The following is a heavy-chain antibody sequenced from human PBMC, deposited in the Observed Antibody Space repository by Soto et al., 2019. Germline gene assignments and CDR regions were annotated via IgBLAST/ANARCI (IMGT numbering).Heavy chain of an antibody. Sequence: GGSLRLSCAASGFTFSSYWMSWVRQAPGKGLEWVANIKQDGSGKYYVDSVKGRFTISRDNAKNSLYLQMNSLRAEDTAVYYCARDLSSSSGWFDPWGQGTLVTVSS. CDR3: ARDLSSSSGWFDP. V-gene: IGHV3-7*03. J-gene: IGHJ5*02. D-gene: IGHD6-6*01. CDR1: GFTFSSYW. CDR2: IKQDGSGK.